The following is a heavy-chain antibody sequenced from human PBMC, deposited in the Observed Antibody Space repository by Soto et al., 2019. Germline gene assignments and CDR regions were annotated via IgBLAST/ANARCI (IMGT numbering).Heavy chain of an antibody. CDR2: ISSSSSYI. Sequence: PGGSLRLSCAASGFTFSSYSMNWVRQAPGKGLEWVSSISSSSSYIYYADSVKGRFTISRDNAKNSLYLQMNSLRAEDTAVYYCARESGGRYCSGGSCYGMVLFDYWGQGTLVTVSS. J-gene: IGHJ4*02. D-gene: IGHD2-15*01. CDR3: ARESGGRYCSGGSCYGMVLFDY. V-gene: IGHV3-21*01. CDR1: GFTFSSYS.